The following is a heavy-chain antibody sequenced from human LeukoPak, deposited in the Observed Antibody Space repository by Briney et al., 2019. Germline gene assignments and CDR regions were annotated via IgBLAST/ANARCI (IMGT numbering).Heavy chain of an antibody. V-gene: IGHV4-4*07. Sequence: SETLSLTCIVSGGSISGFYWSWLRQPAGKGLEWIGRIYTSGSTNYNPSLKSRVTMSVDTSKNQFSLKLSSVTAADTAVYYCARMAPYSSSWYHDYWGQGTLVTVSS. CDR1: GGSISGFY. CDR2: IYTSGST. CDR3: ARMAPYSSSWYHDY. J-gene: IGHJ4*02. D-gene: IGHD6-13*01.